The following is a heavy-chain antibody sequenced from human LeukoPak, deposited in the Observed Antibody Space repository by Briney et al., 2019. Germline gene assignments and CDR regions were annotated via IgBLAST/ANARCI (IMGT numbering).Heavy chain of an antibody. V-gene: IGHV4-4*02. CDR3: SRETGPFCPFGH. Sequence: SETLSLTCGVSGGSITTTNYWSWVRQPPGQGLEWIGEISLTGRTNYNPSLKSRVNISIDESKNHLYLNLASVTAGDTAVYYCSRETGPFCPFGHWGQGTLVAVTS. CDR2: ISLTGRT. D-gene: IGHD7-27*01. J-gene: IGHJ4*02. CDR1: GGSITTTNY.